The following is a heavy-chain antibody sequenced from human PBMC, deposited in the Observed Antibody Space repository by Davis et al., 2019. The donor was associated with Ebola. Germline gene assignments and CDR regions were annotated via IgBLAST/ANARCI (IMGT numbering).Heavy chain of an antibody. J-gene: IGHJ4*02. V-gene: IGHV3-66*01. Sequence: GESLKISCAASGFTFSSYAMSWVRQAPGKGLEWVSIIYASGATYSADSVKGRFTSSRDNSKNTLYLQMNSLRAEDSAVYYCVSRDTSGYYFRDYWGQGTLVTVSS. CDR1: GFTFSSYA. CDR2: IYASGAT. D-gene: IGHD3-22*01. CDR3: VSRDTSGYYFRDY.